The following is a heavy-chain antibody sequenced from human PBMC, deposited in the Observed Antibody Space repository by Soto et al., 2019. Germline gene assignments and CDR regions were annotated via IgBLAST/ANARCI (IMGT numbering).Heavy chain of an antibody. CDR1: TFNFTSYS. CDR3: ARVNSATGSMHFDH. CDR2: ISATSTHI. D-gene: IGHD3-9*01. J-gene: IGHJ4*02. Sequence: GGSLRLSCAGSTFNFTSYSLNWVRQAPGKGLEWVSSISATSTHIFYADSVKGRFTISRDNAKNSVSLQMNSLRAEDTALYYCARVNSATGSMHFDHWGQGTLVTVSS. V-gene: IGHV3-21*01.